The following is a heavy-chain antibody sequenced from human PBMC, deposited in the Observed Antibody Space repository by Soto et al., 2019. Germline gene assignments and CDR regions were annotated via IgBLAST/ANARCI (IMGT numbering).Heavy chain of an antibody. CDR3: ARDEAFSATYYLDY. CDR1: EFTFSSHL. CDR2: ISNDGDYK. D-gene: IGHD1-26*01. Sequence: VQLVESGGGVVQPGRSLRLSCVASEFTFSSHLMHWVRQAPGKGLEWVAFISNDGDYKNYAESVKGRFTISRDNSKDTVYLEIHSLSPEDTALYHCARDEAFSATYYLDYWGQGTLVIVS. J-gene: IGHJ4*02. V-gene: IGHV3-30*03.